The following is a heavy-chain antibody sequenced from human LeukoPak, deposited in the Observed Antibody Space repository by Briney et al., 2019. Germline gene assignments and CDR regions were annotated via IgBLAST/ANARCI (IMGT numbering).Heavy chain of an antibody. V-gene: IGHV3-11*06. J-gene: IGHJ3*02. CDR3: ARFETAGGDAFDI. D-gene: IGHD3-16*01. CDR2: INSSSSYT. Sequence: AESLTLSCAASGCTFSDYYMSWIRQAPGKGLEWVSYINSSSSYTNYADSMKGRFTISRDNVKNSLYLEMNSLRAEDTAVYYCARFETAGGDAFDIWGQGTMVTVSS. CDR1: GCTFSDYY.